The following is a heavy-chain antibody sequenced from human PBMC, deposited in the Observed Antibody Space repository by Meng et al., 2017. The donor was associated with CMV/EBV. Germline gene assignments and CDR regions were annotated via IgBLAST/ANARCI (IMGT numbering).Heavy chain of an antibody. CDR3: ARAGVRSTIFGVVIIAQYFDY. D-gene: IGHD3-3*01. CDR1: GGSISSGDYY. CDR2: IYYSGST. V-gene: IGHV4-30-4*08. J-gene: IGHJ4*02. Sequence: LRLSCTVSGGSISSGDYYWSWIRQPPGQGLEWIGYIYYSGSTYYNPSLKSRVTISVDTSKNQYSLMLSSVTAADTAVYYCARAGVRSTIFGVVIIAQYFDYWGQGTLVTVSS.